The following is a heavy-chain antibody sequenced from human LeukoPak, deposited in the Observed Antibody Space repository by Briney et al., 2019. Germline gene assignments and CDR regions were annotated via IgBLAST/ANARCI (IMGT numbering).Heavy chain of an antibody. CDR2: IKQDGSEK. V-gene: IGHV3-7*01. Sequence: GGSLRLSCAASGFTFSSYWMSWVRQAPGKGLEWVANIKQDGSEKYYVDSVKGRFTISRDNAKSSLYLQMNSLRAEDTAVYYCARLSGLTMIVVAIDYWGQGTLVTVSS. J-gene: IGHJ4*02. CDR1: GFTFSSYW. D-gene: IGHD3-22*01. CDR3: ARLSGLTMIVVAIDY.